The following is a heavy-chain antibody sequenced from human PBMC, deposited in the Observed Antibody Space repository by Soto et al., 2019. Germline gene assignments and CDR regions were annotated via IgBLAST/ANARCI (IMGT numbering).Heavy chain of an antibody. Sequence: ASVKVSCKASGYTFTSYAMNWVRQAPGQGLEWMGWINTNTGNPTYAQGFTGRFVFSLDTSVSTAYLQICSLKAEDTAVYYCARALGRGAAAGPNFYYYYGMDVWGQGTTVTVSS. CDR1: GYTFTSYA. V-gene: IGHV7-4-1*01. CDR2: INTNTGNP. D-gene: IGHD6-13*01. J-gene: IGHJ6*02. CDR3: ARALGRGAAAGPNFYYYYGMDV.